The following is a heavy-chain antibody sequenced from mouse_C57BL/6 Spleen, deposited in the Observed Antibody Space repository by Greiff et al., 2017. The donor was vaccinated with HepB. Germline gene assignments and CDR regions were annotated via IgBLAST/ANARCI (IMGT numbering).Heavy chain of an antibody. V-gene: IGHV1-54*01. CDR3: ARLRAAQAIMDY. Sequence: VQLQQSGAELVRPGTSVKLSCKASGYAFTNYLIEWVKQRPGQGLEWIGVINPGSGGTNYNEKFKSKATLTVDTSSSTAYMQLSSLTSEDSAVYYCARLRAAQAIMDYWGQGTSVTVSS. CDR2: INPGSGGT. D-gene: IGHD3-2*02. J-gene: IGHJ4*01. CDR1: GYAFTNYL.